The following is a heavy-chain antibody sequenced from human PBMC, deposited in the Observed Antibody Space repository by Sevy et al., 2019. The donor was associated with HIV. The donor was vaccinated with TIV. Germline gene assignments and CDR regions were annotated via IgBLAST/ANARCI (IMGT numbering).Heavy chain of an antibody. CDR1: GLTLSDHY. D-gene: IGHD1-26*01. CDR2: IYHSGYT. J-gene: IGHJ5*02. Sequence: GSLRLSCAASGLTLSDHYMDWVRQPPGKGLEWIGEIYHSGYTNYNPSLKSRVTISVDNSKNQFSLNLNSVTAADTAVYYCARGGETPRGFDPWGQGSLVTVSS. V-gene: IGHV4-34*01. CDR3: ARGGETPRGFDP.